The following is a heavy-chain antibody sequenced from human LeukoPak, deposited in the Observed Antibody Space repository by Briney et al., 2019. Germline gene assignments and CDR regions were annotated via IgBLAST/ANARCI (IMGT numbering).Heavy chain of an antibody. CDR2: IVVGSGNT. CDR1: GFTFTSSA. Sequence: SVKVSCKASGFTFTSSAVQWVRQARGQRLEWIGWIVVGSGNTNYAQKFQERVTITRDMSTSTAYMELSSLRSEDTAVYYCATILTGYYFPDYWGQGTLVTVSS. CDR3: ATILTGYYFPDY. V-gene: IGHV1-58*01. D-gene: IGHD3-9*01. J-gene: IGHJ4*02.